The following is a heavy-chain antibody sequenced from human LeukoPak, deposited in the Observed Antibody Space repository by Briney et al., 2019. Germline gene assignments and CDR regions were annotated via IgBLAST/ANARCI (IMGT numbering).Heavy chain of an antibody. CDR1: GGSISSYY. V-gene: IGHV4-59*12. D-gene: IGHD3-10*01. J-gene: IGHJ4*02. CDR3: ARAGEDGSGGYYNPPPLVFDY. CDR2: IYYSGST. Sequence: SETLSLTCTVSGGSISSYYWSWIRQPPGKGLEWIGYIYYSGSTYYNPSLKSRVTISVDTSKNQFSLKLSSVTAADTAVYYCARAGEDGSGGYYNPPPLVFDYWGQGTLVTVSS.